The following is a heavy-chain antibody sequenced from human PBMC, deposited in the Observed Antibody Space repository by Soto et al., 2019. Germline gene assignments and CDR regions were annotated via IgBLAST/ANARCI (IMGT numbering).Heavy chain of an antibody. D-gene: IGHD2-21*01. V-gene: IGHV3-21*01. J-gene: IGHJ2*01. CDR3: AREGGGAAYWYFDL. CDR1: GFTFSSYS. CDR2: ISNSSSYI. Sequence: EVQLVESGGGLVKPGGSLRLSCAASGFTFSSYSMNWVRQAPGKGLEWVSSISNSSSYIYYADSVKGRFTISRDNAKNSLYLQMNSLRAEDTAVYYCAREGGGAAYWYFDLWGGGTLFTVSS.